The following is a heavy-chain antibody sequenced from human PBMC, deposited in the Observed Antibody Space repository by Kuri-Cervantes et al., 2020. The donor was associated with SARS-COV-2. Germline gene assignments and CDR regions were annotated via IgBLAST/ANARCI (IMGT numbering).Heavy chain of an antibody. CDR2: IWYDGSNK. CDR1: GFTFSSYG. CDR3: AKDGPDSGSYLFDY. J-gene: IGHJ4*02. D-gene: IGHD1-26*01. Sequence: GGSLRLSCAASGFTFSSYGMHWVRQAPGKGLEWVAVIWYDGSNKYYADYVKGRFTISRDNSKNTLYLQMNSLRAEDTAVYYCAKDGPDSGSYLFDYWGQGTLVTVSS. V-gene: IGHV3-30*02.